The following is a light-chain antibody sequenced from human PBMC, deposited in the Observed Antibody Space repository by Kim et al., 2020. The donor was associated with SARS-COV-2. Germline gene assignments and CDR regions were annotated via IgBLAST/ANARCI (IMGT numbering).Light chain of an antibody. CDR1: QSVSSN. CDR2: GAS. Sequence: EIVMTQSPATLSVSPGERATLSCRASQSVSSNLTWNQQKPGQAPRLLIYGASTRATGIPSRFSGSGSGTEFTLTISSLQSEDFAVYSCEQYNNWQYTFGQGTKLEF. V-gene: IGKV3-15*01. J-gene: IGKJ2*01. CDR3: EQYNNWQYT.